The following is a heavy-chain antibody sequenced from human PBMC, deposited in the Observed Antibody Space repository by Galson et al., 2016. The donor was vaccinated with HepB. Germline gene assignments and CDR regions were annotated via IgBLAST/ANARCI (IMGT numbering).Heavy chain of an antibody. CDR3: ARGWRTYYRYFEH. CDR2: INRDGSVT. D-gene: IGHD1-26*01. J-gene: IGHJ1*01. CDR1: GFTFSSYW. Sequence: SLRLSCAGSGFTFSSYWMTWVRQAPGKGLEWVANINRDGSVTHYVDSVEGRFTISRDNAKNSLFLQMNSLRVEDTAVYYCARGWRTYYRYFEHWGQGALVSVSS. V-gene: IGHV3-7*01.